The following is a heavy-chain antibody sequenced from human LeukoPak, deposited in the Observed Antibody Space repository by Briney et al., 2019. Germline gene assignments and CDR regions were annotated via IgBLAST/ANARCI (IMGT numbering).Heavy chain of an antibody. D-gene: IGHD4-17*01. V-gene: IGHV3-21*01. Sequence: PGGSLRLSCAASGFTFTSYSMNWVRQAPGKGLEWVSSISSSSSYIYYADSVKGRFTISRDNAKNSLYLQMNSLRAEDTALYYCARDYYGDYLFDYWGQGTLVTVSS. J-gene: IGHJ4*02. CDR2: ISSSSSYI. CDR3: ARDYYGDYLFDY. CDR1: GFTFTSYS.